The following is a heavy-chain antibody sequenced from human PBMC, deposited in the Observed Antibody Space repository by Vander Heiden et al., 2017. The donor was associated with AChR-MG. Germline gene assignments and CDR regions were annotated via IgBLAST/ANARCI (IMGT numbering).Heavy chain of an antibody. J-gene: IGHJ3*02. CDR2: IKWNGADK. Sequence: EGQLVESGGGLVQPGTSLTLSCAASGFTGIKNFDGYAMHWVRQPPGKGLEWVSVIKWNGADKAYADSVKGRFTISRDNTKNFVYLEMNSLRIEDTALYYCAKERFRSSWPYEGFDIWGQGTMVTVSS. V-gene: IGHV3-9*01. CDR1: GFTGIKNFDGYA. D-gene: IGHD3-3*01. CDR3: AKERFRSSWPYEGFDI.